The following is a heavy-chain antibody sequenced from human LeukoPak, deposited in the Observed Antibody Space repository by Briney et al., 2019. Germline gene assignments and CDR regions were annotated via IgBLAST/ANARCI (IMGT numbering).Heavy chain of an antibody. D-gene: IGHD4-17*01. CDR1: GFTFSSHW. V-gene: IGHV3-74*01. CDR3: ASPQSGDYGALYFQH. Sequence: GVSLRLSCAASGFTFSSHWMYWVRQAPGKGLVWVSRINSDGSSTSYADSVKGRFTISRDNAKNTLYLQVNSLRVEDTAVYYCASPQSGDYGALYFQHWGPGTLVTVSS. J-gene: IGHJ1*01. CDR2: INSDGSST.